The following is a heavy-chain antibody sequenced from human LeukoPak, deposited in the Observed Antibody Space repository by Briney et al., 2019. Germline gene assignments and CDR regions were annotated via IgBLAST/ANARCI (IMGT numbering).Heavy chain of an antibody. CDR1: GGSISSYY. J-gene: IGHJ4*02. CDR3: ARQAQLWSPNFDY. Sequence: SETLSLTCTVSGGSISSYYWSWIRQPPGKGLEWIGYIYYSGSTNYNPSLKSRVTISVDTSKNQFSLKLSSVTAADTAVYYCARQAQLWSPNFDYWGQGVLVTVSS. D-gene: IGHD5-18*01. CDR2: IYYSGST. V-gene: IGHV4-59*08.